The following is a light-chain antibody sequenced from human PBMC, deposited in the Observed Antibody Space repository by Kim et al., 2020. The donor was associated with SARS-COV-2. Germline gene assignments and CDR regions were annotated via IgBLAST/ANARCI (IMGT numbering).Light chain of an antibody. CDR2: DVS. CDR3: SSYTTSSTVI. V-gene: IGLV2-14*03. Sequence: QSALTQPASVSGSPGQSIAISCTGTSSDVGAYKYVSWYQQHPGKAPKLVIYDVSNWPSGVSNRFSGSKSGNTASLTISGLQTEDEADYYCSSYTTSSTVIFGGGTQLTVL. CDR1: SSDVGAYKY. J-gene: IGLJ2*01.